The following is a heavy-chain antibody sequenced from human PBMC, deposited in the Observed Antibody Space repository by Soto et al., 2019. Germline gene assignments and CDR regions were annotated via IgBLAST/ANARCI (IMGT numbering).Heavy chain of an antibody. J-gene: IGHJ6*02. D-gene: IGHD2-15*01. CDR1: GDSIRSYY. Sequence: SETLSLTCTVSGDSIRSYYWSWIRQPPGKGLEWIGYISYTGSTHYNPSLKSRVTISADTSKNQFSLKLSSVTTADTALYYCAREGVAAPYYYYGMDVWGQGSTVTVSS. CDR3: AREGVAAPYYYYGMDV. CDR2: ISYTGST. V-gene: IGHV4-59*01.